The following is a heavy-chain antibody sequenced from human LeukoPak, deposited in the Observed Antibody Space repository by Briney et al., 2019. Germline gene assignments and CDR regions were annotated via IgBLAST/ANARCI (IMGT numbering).Heavy chain of an antibody. V-gene: IGHV3-30*18. CDR3: AKDGWEITYYYDSSGYYFDY. D-gene: IGHD3-22*01. CDR2: ISYDGSNK. CDR1: GFTFSSYG. Sequence: GGSLRLSCAASGFTFSSYGMHWVRQAPGKGLEWVAVISYDGSNKHYADSVKGLFTISRDNSKNTLYLQMNSLRAEDTAVYYCAKDGWEITYYYDSSGYYFDYWGQGTLVTVSS. J-gene: IGHJ4*02.